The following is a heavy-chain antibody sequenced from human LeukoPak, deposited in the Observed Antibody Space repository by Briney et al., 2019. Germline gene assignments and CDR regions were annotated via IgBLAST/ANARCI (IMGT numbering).Heavy chain of an antibody. CDR3: ARHTYSGYDLAY. CDR1: GGSIRSSPPY. Sequence: PSETLSLTCTVSGGSIRSSPPYWGWIRLPPGKGLEWIGSISYSGSTYYNPSLKSRVTISVDTSKNQFSLKLTSVTAADTAVYYCARHTYSGYDLAYWGQGTLVTVSS. D-gene: IGHD5-12*01. V-gene: IGHV4-39*01. CDR2: ISYSGST. J-gene: IGHJ4*02.